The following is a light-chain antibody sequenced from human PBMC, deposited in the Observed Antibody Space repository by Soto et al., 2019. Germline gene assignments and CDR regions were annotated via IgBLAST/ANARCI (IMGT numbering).Light chain of an antibody. CDR1: SSDFGRYNL. CDR3: CSYAGSSTYV. CDR2: EDS. Sequence: QSALTQPASVSGSPGQSITISCTGTSSDFGRYNLVSWYQQHPGKAPKLTIYEDSKRPSGVSNRFSGSKSGNTASLTISGLQAEDDADYYCCSYAGSSTYVFGTGTKLTVL. J-gene: IGLJ1*01. V-gene: IGLV2-23*01.